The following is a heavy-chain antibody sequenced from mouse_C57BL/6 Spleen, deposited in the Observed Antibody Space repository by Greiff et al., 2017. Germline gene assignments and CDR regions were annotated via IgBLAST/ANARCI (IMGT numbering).Heavy chain of an antibody. CDR1: GYAFSSYW. CDR2: IYPGDGGT. V-gene: IGHV1-80*01. J-gene: IGHJ2*01. CDR3: ARGGFYDGYPLDY. D-gene: IGHD2-3*01. Sequence: VQLQQSGAELVKPGASVKISCKASGYAFSSYWMNWVKQRPGKGLEWIGQIYPGDGGTNYNGKFKGKATLTADKSSSTAYMQRSSLTAEDSAVYFCARGGFYDGYPLDYWGQGTTLTVSS.